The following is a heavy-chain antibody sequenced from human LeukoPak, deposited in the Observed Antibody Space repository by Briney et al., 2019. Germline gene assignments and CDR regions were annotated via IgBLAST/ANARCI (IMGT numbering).Heavy chain of an antibody. CDR3: ARDRPGSSSWCLDAFDI. CDR2: IIPIFGTA. CDR1: GGTFSSYA. Sequence: SVKVSCKASGGTFSSYAISWVRQAPGQGLEWMGGIIPIFGTANYAQKFQGRVTITADESTSTAYMELSSLRSEDTAVYYCARDRPGSSSWCLDAFDIWGQGTTVTVSS. V-gene: IGHV1-69*01. D-gene: IGHD6-13*01. J-gene: IGHJ3*02.